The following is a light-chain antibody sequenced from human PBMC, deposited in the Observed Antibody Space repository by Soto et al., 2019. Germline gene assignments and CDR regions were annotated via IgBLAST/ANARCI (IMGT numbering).Light chain of an antibody. J-gene: IGKJ2*01. CDR3: QHSFGTPPYT. CDR1: RSVGSR. Sequence: DIQVTQSPSSLTASIGERVTITCRASRSVGSRLNWYQQKPGKAPALLIYDATDLQTGVPSRFHGLGSGTDFTLTITSLPPEDVATYYCQHSFGTPPYTFGQGTRL. V-gene: IGKV1-39*01. CDR2: DAT.